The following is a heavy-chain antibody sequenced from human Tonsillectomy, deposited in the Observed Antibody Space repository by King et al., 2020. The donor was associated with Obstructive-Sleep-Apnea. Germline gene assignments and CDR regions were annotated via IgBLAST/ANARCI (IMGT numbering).Heavy chain of an antibody. CDR1: GGSFSDYY. Sequence: VQLQQWGAGLLKPSETLSLTCAVFGGSFSDYYWSWIRQPPGKGLEWIGEINHSGSTNYNTSLKSQITISVDTSKNQFSLKLNSVTAADTAVYYCARGSGAAAVNWFDPWGQGTLVTVSS. D-gene: IGHD6-13*01. V-gene: IGHV4-34*01. CDR2: INHSGST. CDR3: ARGSGAAAVNWFDP. J-gene: IGHJ5*02.